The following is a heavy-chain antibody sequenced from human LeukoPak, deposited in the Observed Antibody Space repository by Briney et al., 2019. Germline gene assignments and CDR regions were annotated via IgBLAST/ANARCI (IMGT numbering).Heavy chain of an antibody. V-gene: IGHV1-46*01. CDR1: GYIFTNYY. D-gene: IGHD6-19*01. Sequence: ASVKVSCKASGYIFTNYYMHWVRQAPGEGLEWMGIINPTGGSTSYAQKFQGRVTMTRDTSTSTVYMELRSLRSDDTAVYYCARSVVRSGWSVGYWGQGTLVTVSS. CDR3: ARSVVRSGWSVGY. J-gene: IGHJ4*02. CDR2: INPTGGST.